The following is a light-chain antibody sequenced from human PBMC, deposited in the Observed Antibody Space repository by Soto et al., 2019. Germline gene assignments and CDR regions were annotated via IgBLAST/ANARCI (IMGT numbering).Light chain of an antibody. CDR1: QSLVHNDGNTY. CDR3: MQATQSYWT. CDR2: KVS. Sequence: DIVIAQTPLSSPVTLGQAASISCSSSQSLVHNDGNTYLSWFQQRPGQPPRLLIYKVSDRFSGVPDRFSGSGAGTDFTLTISRVEAEDVGVYYCMQATQSYWTVGQGTKVDIK. V-gene: IGKV2-24*01. J-gene: IGKJ1*01.